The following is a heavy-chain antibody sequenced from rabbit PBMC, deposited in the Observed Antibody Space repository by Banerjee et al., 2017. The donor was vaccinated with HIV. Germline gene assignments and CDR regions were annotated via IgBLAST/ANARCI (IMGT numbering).Heavy chain of an antibody. CDR1: GFTVSSNYW. J-gene: IGHJ4*01. D-gene: IGHD4-2*01. V-gene: IGHV1S45*01. CDR3: ARGGSAAAFNL. Sequence: QQQLEESGGGLVQPEGSLTLTCTASGFTVSSNYWICWVRQAPGKGLEWIGCIGAGGYSTAFASWAQGRFTISKPSSTTVTLQMTSLTAADTATHFCARGGSAAAFNLWGPGTLVTVS. CDR2: IGAGGYST.